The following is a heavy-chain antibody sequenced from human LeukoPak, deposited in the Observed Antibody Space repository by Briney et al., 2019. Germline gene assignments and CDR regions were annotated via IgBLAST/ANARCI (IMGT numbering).Heavy chain of an antibody. J-gene: IGHJ4*02. D-gene: IGHD3-22*01. CDR2: IIPIFGTA. CDR1: GGTFSSYA. Sequence: ASVKVSCKASGGTFSSYAISWVRQAPGQGLEWMGGIIPIFGTANCAQKFQGRVTITADESTSTAYMELSSLRSEDTAVYYCARARGYYDSSGYYYLREFDYWGQGTLVTVSS. CDR3: ARARGYYDSSGYYYLREFDY. V-gene: IGHV1-69*13.